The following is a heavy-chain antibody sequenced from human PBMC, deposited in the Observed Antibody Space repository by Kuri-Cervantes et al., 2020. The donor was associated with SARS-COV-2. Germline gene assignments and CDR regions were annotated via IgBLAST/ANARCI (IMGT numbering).Heavy chain of an antibody. D-gene: IGHD3-10*01. Sequence: ASVKVSCKASGYTFTSYYMHWVRQAPGQGLEWMGWINTNTGNPTYAQGFTGRFVFSLDTSVSTAYLQISSLKAEDTAVYYCARGPYGSGSYYTDYWGQGTLVTVSS. CDR1: GYTFTSYY. CDR3: ARGPYGSGSYYTDY. J-gene: IGHJ4*02. CDR2: INTNTGNP. V-gene: IGHV7-4-1*02.